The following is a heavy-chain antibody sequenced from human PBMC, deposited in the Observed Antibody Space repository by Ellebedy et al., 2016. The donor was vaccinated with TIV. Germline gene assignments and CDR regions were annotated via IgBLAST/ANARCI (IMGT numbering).Heavy chain of an antibody. CDR3: ASGAYDI. Sequence: PGGSLRLSCTASGFTFSSYTMNWVRQAPGKGLEWVSSISAISSFIYYADSVKGRFTISRDNAKISLYLQMNSLTAEDTAVYYCASGAYDIWGQGTMVTVSS. CDR1: GFTFSSYT. CDR2: ISAISSFI. V-gene: IGHV3-21*01. J-gene: IGHJ3*02.